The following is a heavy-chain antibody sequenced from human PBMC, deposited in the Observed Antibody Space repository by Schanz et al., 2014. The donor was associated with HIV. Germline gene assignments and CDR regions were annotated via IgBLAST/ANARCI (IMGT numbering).Heavy chain of an antibody. CDR2: IGGSRGGT. D-gene: IGHD3-10*01. J-gene: IGHJ6*02. V-gene: IGHV3-23*04. Sequence: VQLVESGGGVAQPGRSLRLSCAASGFTFSSYTMTWVRQAPGKGLEWVSGIGGSRGGTYYADSVKGRFTISRDNSKNTMFLQMNSLRVEDTAIYYCAKIRGTRGAYDGMDVWGQGTTVTVSS. CDR1: GFTFSSYT. CDR3: AKIRGTRGAYDGMDV.